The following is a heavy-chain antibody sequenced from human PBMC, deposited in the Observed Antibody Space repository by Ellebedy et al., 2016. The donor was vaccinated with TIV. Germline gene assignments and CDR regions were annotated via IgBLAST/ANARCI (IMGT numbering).Heavy chain of an antibody. Sequence: ASVKVSCKASGYTFASYGISWVRQAPGQGLEWMGWISVYNDNTNYAEKFQGRVTMTTDTSTSTAYMELRSLRSDETAVYYCARANQQGVVVVGPAPNFDFWGQGTLVTVSS. CDR2: ISVYNDNT. D-gene: IGHD2-15*01. CDR1: GYTFASYG. V-gene: IGHV1-18*01. J-gene: IGHJ4*02. CDR3: ARANQQGVVVVGPAPNFDF.